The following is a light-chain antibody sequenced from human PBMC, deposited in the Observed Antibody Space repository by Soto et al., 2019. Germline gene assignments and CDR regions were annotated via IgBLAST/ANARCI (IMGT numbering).Light chain of an antibody. CDR1: QNLNSNF. CDR2: GVS. V-gene: IGKV3-20*01. CDR3: HQRQSWPRT. Sequence: ETVLTQSPGTLSLSPGERATLSCRASQNLNSNFLAWYQQKPGQAPRLLIYGVSNRATGIPDRFSGSGSGTDFTLTISRLEPEDFAVYYCHQRQSWPRTFGQGTKVDI. J-gene: IGKJ1*01.